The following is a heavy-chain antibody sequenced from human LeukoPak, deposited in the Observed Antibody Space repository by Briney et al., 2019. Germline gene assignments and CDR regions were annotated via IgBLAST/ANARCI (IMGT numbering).Heavy chain of an antibody. CDR2: ISGSGGST. Sequence: PGESLRLSCAASGFTVSNNYMGWVRQAPGKGLEWVSAISGSGGSTYYADSVKGRFTISRDNSKNTLYLQMNSLRAEDTAVYYCAPQTPTTASFDYWGQGTLVTVSS. CDR1: GFTVSNNY. J-gene: IGHJ4*02. V-gene: IGHV3-23*01. CDR3: APQTPTTASFDY. D-gene: IGHD4-11*01.